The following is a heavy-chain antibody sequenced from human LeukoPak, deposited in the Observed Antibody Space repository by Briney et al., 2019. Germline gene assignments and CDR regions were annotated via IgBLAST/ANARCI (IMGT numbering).Heavy chain of an antibody. Sequence: GASVKVSCKASGYTFTSYYMHWVRQAPGQGLEWMGIINPSGGSTSYAQKFQGRVTMTRDTSTSTVYMELSSLRSEDTAVYYCARDIYDSSGYYYAFDYWGQGTLVTVSS. J-gene: IGHJ4*02. V-gene: IGHV1-46*01. D-gene: IGHD3-22*01. CDR2: INPSGGST. CDR1: GYTFTSYY. CDR3: ARDIYDSSGYYYAFDY.